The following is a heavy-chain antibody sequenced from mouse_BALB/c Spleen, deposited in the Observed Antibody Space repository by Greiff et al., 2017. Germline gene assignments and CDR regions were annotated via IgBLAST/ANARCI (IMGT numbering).Heavy chain of an antibody. CDR3: ARSTVVARYFDV. CDR2: ISSGSSTI. V-gene: IGHV5-17*02. CDR1: GFTFSSFG. Sequence: DVMLVESGGGLVQPGGSRKLSCAASGFTFSSFGMHWVRQAPEKGLEWVAYISSGSSTIYYADTVKGRFTISRDNPKNTLFLQMTSLRSEDTAMYYCARSTVVARYFDVWGAGTTVTVSS. D-gene: IGHD1-1*01. J-gene: IGHJ1*01.